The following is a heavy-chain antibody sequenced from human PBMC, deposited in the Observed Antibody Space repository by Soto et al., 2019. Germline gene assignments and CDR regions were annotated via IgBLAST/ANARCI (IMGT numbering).Heavy chain of an antibody. CDR3: ATGLPQGSYYDRRPDY. V-gene: IGHV1-24*01. Sequence: ASVKVSCKVSGYTLTELSMHWVRQAPGKGLEWMGGFDPEDGETIYAQKSQGRVTMTEDTSTDTAYMELSSLRSEDTAVYYCATGLPQGSYYDRRPDYWGQGTLVTVSS. D-gene: IGHD3-22*01. CDR1: GYTLTELS. J-gene: IGHJ4*02. CDR2: FDPEDGET.